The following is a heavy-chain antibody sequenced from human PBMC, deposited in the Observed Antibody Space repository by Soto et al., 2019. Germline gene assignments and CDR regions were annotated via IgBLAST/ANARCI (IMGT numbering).Heavy chain of an antibody. V-gene: IGHV1-2*04. Sequence: ASVKVSCKASGYTFTGYYMHWVRQAPGQGLEWMGWINPNSGGTNYAQKFQGWVTMTRDTSISTAYMELSRLRSDDTAVYYCARGRVYLTSSSYYYYYGMDVWGQGTTVTVSS. CDR2: INPNSGGT. D-gene: IGHD6-13*01. J-gene: IGHJ6*02. CDR1: GYTFTGYY. CDR3: ARGRVYLTSSSYYYYYGMDV.